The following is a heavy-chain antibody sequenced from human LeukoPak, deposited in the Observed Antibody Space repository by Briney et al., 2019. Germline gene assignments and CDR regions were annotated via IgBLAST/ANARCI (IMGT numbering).Heavy chain of an antibody. Sequence: GGSLRLSCAASGFTFRNYGMHWVRQAPGKGLEWVAFIRYDGSNKSYADSVKGRFTISRDNSKNTLYLQMNSLRAEDTAVYYCTLSTVTNWGQGTLVTVSS. CDR2: IRYDGSNK. CDR3: TLSTVTN. CDR1: GFTFRNYG. V-gene: IGHV3-30*02. J-gene: IGHJ4*02. D-gene: IGHD4-17*01.